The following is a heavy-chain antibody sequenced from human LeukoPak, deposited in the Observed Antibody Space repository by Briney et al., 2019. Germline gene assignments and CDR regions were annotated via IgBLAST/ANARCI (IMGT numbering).Heavy chain of an antibody. CDR2: IYYSGST. D-gene: IGHD4-17*01. CDR3: ARQRTTVTTASAFDI. CDR1: DGSISSYY. Sequence: SETLSLTCTVSDGSISSYYWSWIRQPPGKGLEGIGYIYYSGSTNYNPSLKSRVTISVDTSKNQFSLELSSVTAADTAVYYCARQRTTVTTASAFDIWGQGTMVTVSS. V-gene: IGHV4-59*08. J-gene: IGHJ3*02.